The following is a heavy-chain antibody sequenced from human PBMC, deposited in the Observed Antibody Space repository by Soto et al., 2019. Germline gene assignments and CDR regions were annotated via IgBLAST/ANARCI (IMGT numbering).Heavy chain of an antibody. CDR2: IYPGDSDT. V-gene: IGHV5-51*01. CDR1: GYSFTSYW. Sequence: GESLKISCEGSGYSFTSYWIGWVRQMPGKGLEWMGIIYPGDSDTRYSPSFQGQVTISADKSINTAYLQWSSLKASDTAMYYCARRWEYYYDSSGYYFDYWGQGTLVTVSS. J-gene: IGHJ4*02. CDR3: ARRWEYYYDSSGYYFDY. D-gene: IGHD3-22*01.